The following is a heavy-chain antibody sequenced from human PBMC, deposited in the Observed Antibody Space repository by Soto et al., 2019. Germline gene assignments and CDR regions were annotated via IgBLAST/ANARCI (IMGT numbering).Heavy chain of an antibody. V-gene: IGHV1-18*01. CDR2: ISGNNGNM. D-gene: IGHD3-3*01. CDR3: ARFCSGYLSDY. CDR1: GYTFSSYY. J-gene: IGHJ4*02. Sequence: ASVKVSCKASGYTFSSYYFSWVRRAPGQGLEWMGWISGNNGNMNYAQKFQGRLTMTTDTSTGTAYMELRSLSSDDTAVYYCARFCSGYLSDYWGQGTLVTVSS.